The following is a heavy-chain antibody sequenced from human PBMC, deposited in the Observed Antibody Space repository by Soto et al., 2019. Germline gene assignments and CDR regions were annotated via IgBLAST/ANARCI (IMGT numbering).Heavy chain of an antibody. Sequence: SVKVSCKASGGTFSSYAISWVRQAPGQGLEGMGGIIPIFGTANYAQKFQGRVTITADKSTSTAYMELSSLRSEDTAVYYCARDHHYYDSSGYYKTDAFDIWGQGTMVTVSS. CDR2: IIPIFGTA. J-gene: IGHJ3*02. CDR1: GGTFSSYA. V-gene: IGHV1-69*06. CDR3: ARDHHYYDSSGYYKTDAFDI. D-gene: IGHD3-22*01.